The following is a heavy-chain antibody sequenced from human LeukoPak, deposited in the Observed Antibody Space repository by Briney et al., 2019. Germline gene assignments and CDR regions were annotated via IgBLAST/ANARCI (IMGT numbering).Heavy chain of an antibody. Sequence: SETLSLTCTVSGGSISSSSYYWGWIRQPPGKGLEWIGSIYHSGSTYYNPSLKSRVTISVDTSKNQFSLKLSSVTAADTAVYYCARDWGKYYDFWSGYYTQPPDYWGQGTLVTVSS. CDR2: IYHSGST. CDR3: ARDWGKYYDFWSGYYTQPPDY. V-gene: IGHV4-39*07. CDR1: GGSISSSSYY. J-gene: IGHJ4*02. D-gene: IGHD3-3*01.